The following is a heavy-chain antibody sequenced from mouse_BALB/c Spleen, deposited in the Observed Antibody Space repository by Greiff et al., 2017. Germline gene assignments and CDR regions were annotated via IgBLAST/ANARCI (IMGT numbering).Heavy chain of an antibody. V-gene: IGHV3-8*02. CDR1: GDSITSGY. CDR3: ARFGYYYGSRDPYYFDY. CDR2: ISYSGST. Sequence: EVKLVESGPSLVKPSQTLSLTCSVTGDSITSGYWNWIRKFPGNKLEYMGYISYSGSTYYNPSLKSRISITRDTSKNQYYLQLNSVTTEDTATYYCARFGYYYGSRDPYYFDYWGQGTTLTVSS. J-gene: IGHJ2*01. D-gene: IGHD1-1*01.